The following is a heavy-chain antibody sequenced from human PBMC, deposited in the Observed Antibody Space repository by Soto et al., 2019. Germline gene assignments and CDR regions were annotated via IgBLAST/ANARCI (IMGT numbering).Heavy chain of an antibody. V-gene: IGHV1-69*06. CDR2: IIPIFGTA. D-gene: IGHD2-15*01. CDR1: GGTFRSYA. J-gene: IGHJ4*02. Sequence: VPLVPSGAEGKKPGASVKVSCKASGGTFRSYAISWVRQAPGQGLEWMGGIIPIFGTANHDQKFQGRVTMTADKSTSKAYMELSSRRSEDKDVYYCSTRSGGWYLLAYWGQGTLVTVSS. CDR3: STRSGGWYLLAY.